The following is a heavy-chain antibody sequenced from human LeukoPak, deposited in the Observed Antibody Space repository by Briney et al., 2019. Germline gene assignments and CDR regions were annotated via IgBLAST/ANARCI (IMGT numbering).Heavy chain of an antibody. CDR2: MNPNSGNT. Sequence: ASVKVSCKASGYTFTSYDFNWVRQATGQGLEWMGCMNPNSGNTGYAQKFQGRVTMTRNTSISTAYMEVSSLRSEDTAVYYCARGAPQEYCSGGSCPYFDYWGQGTLVTVSS. CDR3: ARGAPQEYCSGGSCPYFDY. CDR1: GYTFTSYD. D-gene: IGHD2-15*01. J-gene: IGHJ4*02. V-gene: IGHV1-8*01.